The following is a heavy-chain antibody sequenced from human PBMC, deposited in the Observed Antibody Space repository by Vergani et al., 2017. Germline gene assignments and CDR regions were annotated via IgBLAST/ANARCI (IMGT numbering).Heavy chain of an antibody. J-gene: IGHJ6*03. CDR3: ARMQDFWSDYYARVSYYMDV. CDR1: GYTFTSSD. Sequence: QVQLVQSGAEVKKPGASVKVSCKASGYTFTSSDINWVRQATGQGLEWMGWLNPNSGNTGYAQKFQGRVTMTRNTSISTAYMELSSPRSEDTAVYYCARMQDFWSDYYARVSYYMDVWGKGTTVTVSS. V-gene: IGHV1-8*02. D-gene: IGHD3-3*01. CDR2: LNPNSGNT.